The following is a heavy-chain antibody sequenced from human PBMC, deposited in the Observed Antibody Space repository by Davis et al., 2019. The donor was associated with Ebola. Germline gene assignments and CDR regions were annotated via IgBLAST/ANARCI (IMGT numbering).Heavy chain of an antibody. D-gene: IGHD6-19*01. CDR3: ARLDSNLVAGTGNWFDP. CDR1: GYSFTSYW. V-gene: IGHV5-51*01. Sequence: GESLKISCKGSGYSFTSYWIGWVRQMPGKGLEWMGIIYPGDSDTRYSPSFQGQVTISADKSISTAYLQWSSLKASDTAMYYCARLDSNLVAGTGNWFDPWGQGTLVTVSS. J-gene: IGHJ5*02. CDR2: IYPGDSDT.